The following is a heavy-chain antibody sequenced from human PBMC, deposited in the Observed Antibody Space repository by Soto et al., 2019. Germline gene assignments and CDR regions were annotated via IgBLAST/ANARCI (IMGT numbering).Heavy chain of an antibody. D-gene: IGHD2-2*01. Sequence: XGSLRLTCAASGLSFSGQWMTWVGQTPGEGLQWVAAIKPDGSETFYVDSVKGRFTISRDNARNSLFLQMDSLRAEDTAVYYCTSSTSGMTYHAVFDFWGQGTLVTVSS. J-gene: IGHJ4*02. CDR2: IKPDGSET. V-gene: IGHV3-7*03. CDR3: TSSTSGMTYHAVFDF. CDR1: GLSFSGQW.